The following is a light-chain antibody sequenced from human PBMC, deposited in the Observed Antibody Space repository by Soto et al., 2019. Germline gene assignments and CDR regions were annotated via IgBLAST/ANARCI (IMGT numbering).Light chain of an antibody. CDR3: QQYYSTPTWT. V-gene: IGKV4-1*01. Sequence: EIVMTQSPDSLAVSMGERATINCKSSQSVLYSSNNKNYLAWYQQKPGQPPKLLIYWASTRESRVPDRFSGSGSGTDFTLTISSLQAEDVAVYYCQQYYSTPTWTFGQGTKVDI. J-gene: IGKJ1*01. CDR1: QSVLYSSNNKNY. CDR2: WAS.